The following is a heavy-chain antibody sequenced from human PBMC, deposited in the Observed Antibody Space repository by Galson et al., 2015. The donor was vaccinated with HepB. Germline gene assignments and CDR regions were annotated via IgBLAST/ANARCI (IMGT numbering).Heavy chain of an antibody. CDR1: GDSVSSNSAV. D-gene: IGHD4-11*01. CDR3: ARLRDSDSRNNNYYYGMDV. V-gene: IGHV6-1*01. Sequence: CAISGDSVSSNSAVWNWIRQSPSRGLEWLGRTYYRSKWLNDYAESVRSRITINPETSKNQVSLQLNSVTPEDTAVYYCARLRDSDSRNNNYYYGMDVWGQGTTVTVSS. CDR2: TYYRSKWLN. J-gene: IGHJ6*02.